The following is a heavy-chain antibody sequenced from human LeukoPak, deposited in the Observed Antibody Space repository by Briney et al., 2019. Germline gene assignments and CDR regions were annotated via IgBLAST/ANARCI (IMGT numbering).Heavy chain of an antibody. CDR1: GYTFTSYY. CDR3: ARDGGVEWLLYIPFDY. CDR2: INPNSGGT. Sequence: GASVKVSCKASGYTFTSYYMHWVRQAPGQGLEWMGWINPNSGGTNYAQKFQGRVTMTRDTSISTAYMELGRLRSDDTAVYYCARDGGVEWLLYIPFDYWGQGTLVTVSS. D-gene: IGHD3-3*01. V-gene: IGHV1-2*02. J-gene: IGHJ4*02.